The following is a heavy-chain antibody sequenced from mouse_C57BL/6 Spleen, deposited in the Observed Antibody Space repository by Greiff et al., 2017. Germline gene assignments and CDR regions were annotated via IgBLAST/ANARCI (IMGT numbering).Heavy chain of an antibody. J-gene: IGHJ3*01. CDR2: IYPGDGDT. CDR3: ATAQATPWFAY. V-gene: IGHV1-82*01. D-gene: IGHD3-2*02. CDR1: GYAFSSSW. Sequence: VQLQQSGPELVKPGASVQISCKASGYAFSSSWMNWVKLWPGKGLEWIGRIYPGDGDTNYNGKFTGKATLTADKYSSTAYMQLSSLTSEDSAVYFCATAQATPWFAYWGQGTLDNVSA.